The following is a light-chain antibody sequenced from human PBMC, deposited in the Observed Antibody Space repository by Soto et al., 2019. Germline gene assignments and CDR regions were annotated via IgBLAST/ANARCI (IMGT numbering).Light chain of an antibody. V-gene: IGKV1-9*01. J-gene: IGKJ1*01. CDR1: QGISSY. CDR3: QQLNSYPWT. Sequence: IQLTQSPSSLSASVGDIVTITCRASQGISSYLAWYQQKPGKAPKLLIYAASTLQSGVPSRFSATGSGTDFTLSISSLQPEDFATYYCQQLNSYPWTFGQGKKVDIK. CDR2: AAS.